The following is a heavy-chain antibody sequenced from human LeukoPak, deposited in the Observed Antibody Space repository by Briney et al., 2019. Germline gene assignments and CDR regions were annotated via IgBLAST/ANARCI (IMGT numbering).Heavy chain of an antibody. J-gene: IGHJ6*03. CDR1: GGTFSSYA. CDR3: ATRTTRPTSRCSSTSCYYYYYYMDV. Sequence: SVKVSCKASGGTFSSYAISWVRKAPGQRLEWMGRIIPIFCTANYAQKFQGRVTITSVESTSTADIERTSLRSEDTAVYYCATRTTRPTSRCSSTSCYYYYYYMDVWGKGTTVTVSS. CDR2: IIPIFCTA. D-gene: IGHD2-2*01. V-gene: IGHV1-69*15.